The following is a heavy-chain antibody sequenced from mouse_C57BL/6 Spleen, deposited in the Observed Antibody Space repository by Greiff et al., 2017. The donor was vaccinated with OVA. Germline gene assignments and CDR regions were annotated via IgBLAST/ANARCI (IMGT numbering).Heavy chain of an antibody. J-gene: IGHJ3*01. Sequence: QVHVKQSGPELVKPGASVKISCQASGYAFSSSWMNWVKQRPGTGLEWIGRITPGDGDTNYNGKFKGKATLTADKASSTAYMQLSSLTSEDSAVYFCAREDYGSSYWLAYWGQGTLVTVSA. CDR3: AREDYGSSYWLAY. V-gene: IGHV1-82*01. CDR1: GYAFSSSW. D-gene: IGHD1-1*01. CDR2: ITPGDGDT.